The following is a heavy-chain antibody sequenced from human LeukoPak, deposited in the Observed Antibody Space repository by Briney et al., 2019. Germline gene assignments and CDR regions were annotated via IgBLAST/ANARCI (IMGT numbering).Heavy chain of an antibody. J-gene: IGHJ4*02. CDR2: SGGST. V-gene: IGHV1-46*01. Sequence: SGGSTRYAQKFQGRVTMTRDTSTSTVYMEMSSLRSEDTAVYYCARDPERDSSNKYYFDYWGQGALVTVSS. CDR3: ARDPERDSSNKYYFDY. D-gene: IGHD3-22*01.